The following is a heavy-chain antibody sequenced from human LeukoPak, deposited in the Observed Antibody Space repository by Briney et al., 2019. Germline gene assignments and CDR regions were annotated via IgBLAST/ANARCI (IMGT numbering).Heavy chain of an antibody. J-gene: IGHJ4*02. CDR1: GGSISSSSYY. Sequence: SETLSLTCTVSGGSISSSSYYWGWIRQPPGKGLEWIGSIYYSGSTYYNPSLKSRVTISVDPSKNQFSLKLSSVTAADTAVYYCARESGYSGYDFFDYWGQGTLVTVSS. D-gene: IGHD5-12*01. V-gene: IGHV4-39*07. CDR3: ARESGYSGYDFFDY. CDR2: IYYSGST.